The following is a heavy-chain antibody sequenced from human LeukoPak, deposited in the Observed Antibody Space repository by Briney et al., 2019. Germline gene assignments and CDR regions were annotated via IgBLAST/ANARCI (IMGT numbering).Heavy chain of an antibody. CDR2: IYPGDSDT. Sequence: GESLKISCKGSGYSFTSYWIGWVRQMPGKGLEWMGIIYPGDSDTRYSPSFQGQVTISADKSISTAYLQWSSLKASDTAMYYCAGHAYYYDSSGYYRLDYWGQGTLVTVSS. CDR1: GYSFTSYW. CDR3: AGHAYYYDSSGYYRLDY. J-gene: IGHJ4*02. V-gene: IGHV5-51*01. D-gene: IGHD3-22*01.